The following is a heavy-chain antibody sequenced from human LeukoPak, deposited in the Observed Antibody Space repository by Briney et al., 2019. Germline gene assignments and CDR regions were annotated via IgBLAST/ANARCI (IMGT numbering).Heavy chain of an antibody. J-gene: IGHJ3*02. CDR1: GFTFGSYE. Sequence: GGSLTLSCEASGFTFGSYEMTWVRQAPGKGLEWLSYISTSGSIIVYADSVKGRFTISRDNAKNSLYLQMNSLRAEDTAVYYCARDNFWSGSDAFDIWGQGTMVTVSS. V-gene: IGHV3-48*03. D-gene: IGHD3-3*01. CDR3: ARDNFWSGSDAFDI. CDR2: ISTSGSII.